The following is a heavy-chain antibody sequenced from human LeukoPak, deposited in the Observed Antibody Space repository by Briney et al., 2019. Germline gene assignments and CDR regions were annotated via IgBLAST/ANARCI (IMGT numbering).Heavy chain of an antibody. D-gene: IGHD4-23*01. CDR3: ATDYAGNSLWYYYGLGV. Sequence: GGSLRLSCAASGFTFSHYSMNWVRQAPGKGLEWVSSISSDSRYIYYADSLKGRFTISRDNAKNSLYLQMNSLGAEDTAVYYCATDYAGNSLWYYYGLGVWGQGTTVTVSS. J-gene: IGHJ6*02. V-gene: IGHV3-21*01. CDR2: ISSDSRYI. CDR1: GFTFSHYS.